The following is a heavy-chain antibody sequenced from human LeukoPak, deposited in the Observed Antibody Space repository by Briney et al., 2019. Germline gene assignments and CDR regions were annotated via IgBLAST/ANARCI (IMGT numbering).Heavy chain of an antibody. Sequence: GASVKVSCKASGYTFTSYGISWVRQAPGQGLEWMGRIIPILGIANYAQKFQGRVTITADKSTSTAYMELSSLRSEDTAVYYCARGRLLRYFDWFNYWGQGTLVTVSS. CDR3: ARGRLLRYFDWFNY. CDR2: IIPILGIA. D-gene: IGHD3-9*01. J-gene: IGHJ5*01. CDR1: GYTFTSYG. V-gene: IGHV1-69*04.